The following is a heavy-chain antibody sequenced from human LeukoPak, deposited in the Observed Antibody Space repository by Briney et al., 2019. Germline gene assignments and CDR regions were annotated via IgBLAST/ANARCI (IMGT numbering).Heavy chain of an antibody. D-gene: IGHD4-17*01. CDR2: ISVVGGST. V-gene: IGHV3-43*02. CDR1: GFTFDDYA. J-gene: IGHJ4*02. CDR3: SKAGVGTTVTGRLDY. Sequence: PGESLRLSCAPSGFTFDDYAMHWVRPAPRRGLEWVSFISVVGGSTYYADSVKGRCTISRDNSKNSLYLQMNSLRTEDPGLYYCSKAGVGTTVTGRLDYRGQGSLVTVSS.